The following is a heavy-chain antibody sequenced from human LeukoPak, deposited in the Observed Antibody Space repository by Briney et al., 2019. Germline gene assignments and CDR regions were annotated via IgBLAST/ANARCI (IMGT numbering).Heavy chain of an antibody. Sequence: MTSETLSLTCTVSGGSVSSGSYYWSWIRQPPGKGLEWIGYIYYSGSTNYNPSLKSRVTISVDTSKNQFSLKLSSVTAADTAVYYCARAGLPLVGATFDYWGQGTLVTVSS. D-gene: IGHD1-26*01. CDR2: IYYSGST. CDR1: GGSVSSGSYY. J-gene: IGHJ4*02. V-gene: IGHV4-61*01. CDR3: ARAGLPLVGATFDY.